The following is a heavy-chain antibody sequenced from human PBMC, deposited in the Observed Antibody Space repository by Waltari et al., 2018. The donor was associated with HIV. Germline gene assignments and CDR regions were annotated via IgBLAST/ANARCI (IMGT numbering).Heavy chain of an antibody. J-gene: IGHJ6*02. D-gene: IGHD3-10*01. CDR1: GGSISSSNW. CDR2: VSHSGTS. Sequence: QVQLQESGPGLVKPSGTLSLTCAVPGGSISSSNWWSWVRQPPGKGLDWIGEVSHSGTSDYNPSLKSRVTMSVEKSKIHLALRLGSLTAADTAVYYCARVKIDVYDYGSGSYYNRHYYGMDVWGQGTTVIVSS. V-gene: IGHV4-4*02. CDR3: ARVKIDVYDYGSGSYYNRHYYGMDV.